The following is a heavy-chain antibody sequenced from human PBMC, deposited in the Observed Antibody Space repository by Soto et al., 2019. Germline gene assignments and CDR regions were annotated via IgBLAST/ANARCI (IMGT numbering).Heavy chain of an antibody. CDR1: GFTFSSYG. V-gene: IGHV3-30*03. D-gene: IGHD4-17*01. J-gene: IGHJ4*02. CDR3: AIDFYGS. CDR2: ISYDGSNK. Sequence: GGSLRLSCAASGFTFSSYGMHWVRQAPGKGLEWVAVISYDGSNKYYADSVKGRFTISRDNSKNTLYLQMNSLRAEDTAVYFCAIDFYGSWGQATLVTVSS.